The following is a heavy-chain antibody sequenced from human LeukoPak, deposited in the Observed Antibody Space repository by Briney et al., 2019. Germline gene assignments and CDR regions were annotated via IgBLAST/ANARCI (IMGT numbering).Heavy chain of an antibody. CDR3: ARDQLLWFGEFTKFDY. D-gene: IGHD3-10*01. J-gene: IGHJ4*02. V-gene: IGHV3-30-3*01. CDR2: ISYDGSNK. Sequence: GGSLRLSCAASGFTFSSYAMHWVRQAPGKGLEWVAVISYDGSNKYCADSVKGRFTISRDNSKNTLYLQMNSLRAEDTAVYYCARDQLLWFGEFTKFDYWGQGTLVTVSS. CDR1: GFTFSSYA.